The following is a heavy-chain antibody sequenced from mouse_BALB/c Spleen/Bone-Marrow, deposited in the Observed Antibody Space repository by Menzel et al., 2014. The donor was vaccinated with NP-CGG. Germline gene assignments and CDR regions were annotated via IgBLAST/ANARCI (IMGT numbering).Heavy chain of an antibody. D-gene: IGHD4-1*01. V-gene: IGHV7-3*02. CDR1: RFTFTDYY. J-gene: IGHJ4*01. CDR3: ARNNWDRALDY. Sequence: DVELAESGLGLAQHWGSLSLACASSRFTFTDYYRSWVRHPPGKALVWLGFIRNTANGYTTEDTPSVKARFTISSDNSQNNHYLQINALREEDSATYYCARNNWDRALDYWGQGSSGTVSS. CDR2: IRNTANGYTT.